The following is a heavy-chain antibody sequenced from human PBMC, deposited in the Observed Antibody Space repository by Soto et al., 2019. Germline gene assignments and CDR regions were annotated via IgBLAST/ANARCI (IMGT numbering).Heavy chain of an antibody. V-gene: IGHV3-74*01. CDR2: IASDGSTT. D-gene: IGHD6-13*01. J-gene: IGHJ4*02. Sequence: EVQLVESGGGLVQPGGSLRLSCGASGFTFTSYWMEWVHQAPGKGLVWVSRIASDGSTTAYADSVKGRFTISRDNAKNTLYLQMDSLRAEDTAVYYCARVWQQLGNWGQGTLVTVSS. CDR3: ARVWQQLGN. CDR1: GFTFTSYW.